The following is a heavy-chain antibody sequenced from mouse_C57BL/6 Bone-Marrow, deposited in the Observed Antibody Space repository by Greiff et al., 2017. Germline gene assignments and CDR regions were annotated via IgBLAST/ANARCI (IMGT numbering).Heavy chain of an antibody. V-gene: IGHV1-69*01. CDR1: GYTFTSYW. J-gene: IGHJ4*01. CDR3: ARSHHDYEGGAMDY. CDR2: IDPSDSYT. Sequence: QVQLQQSGAELVMPGASVKLSCKASGYTFTSYWMHWVKQRPGQGLEWIGEIDPSDSYTNYNQKFKGKTTLTVDKSSSTAYMQLSSLTSEDSAVYYCARSHHDYEGGAMDYWGQGTSVTVSS. D-gene: IGHD2-4*01.